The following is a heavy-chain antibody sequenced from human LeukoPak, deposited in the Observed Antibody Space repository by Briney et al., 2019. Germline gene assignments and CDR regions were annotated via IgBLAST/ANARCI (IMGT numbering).Heavy chain of an antibody. J-gene: IGHJ4*02. CDR1: GFTFSSYA. Sequence: GGSLRLSCAASGFTFSSYAMSWVRQAPGKGLEWVSAISGSGGNTYYADSVKGRFTISRDNAKNTLYLQMNSLRAEDTAVYYCATDRNSGGGCYGDYSGQGTLVTVSS. CDR2: ISGSGGNT. V-gene: IGHV3-23*01. CDR3: ATDRNSGGGCYGDY. D-gene: IGHD2-21*02.